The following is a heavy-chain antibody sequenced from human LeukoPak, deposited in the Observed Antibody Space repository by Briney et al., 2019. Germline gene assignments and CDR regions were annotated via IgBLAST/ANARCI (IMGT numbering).Heavy chain of an antibody. V-gene: IGHV3-7*03. CDR3: ARTHYYDSSGYLVY. D-gene: IGHD3-22*01. CDR1: GFTFSSYW. CDR2: IKQDGSEK. Sequence: QAGGSLRLSCAASGFTFSSYWTSWVRQAPGKGLEWVANIKQDGSEKYYVDSVKGRFTISRDNAKNSLYLQMNSLRAEDTAVYYCARTHYYDSSGYLVYWGQGTLVTVSS. J-gene: IGHJ4*02.